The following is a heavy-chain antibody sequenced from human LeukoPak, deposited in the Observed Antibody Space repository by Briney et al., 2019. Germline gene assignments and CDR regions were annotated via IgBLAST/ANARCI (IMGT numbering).Heavy chain of an antibody. V-gene: IGHV3-64D*09. J-gene: IGHJ6*02. CDR3: VNPGWYYDSSGYSYYYGMGV. Sequence: PGGALRLSCSASVFTFSRYGMHWVRQAPGKGLEYVSAIFSNGDVTYYADSAKGRFTISRDNAKNTLYLQMSSLRPDDTAVYYCVNPGWYYDSSGYSYYYGMGVWGQGTTVTVSS. CDR1: VFTFSRYG. D-gene: IGHD3-22*01. CDR2: IFSNGDVT.